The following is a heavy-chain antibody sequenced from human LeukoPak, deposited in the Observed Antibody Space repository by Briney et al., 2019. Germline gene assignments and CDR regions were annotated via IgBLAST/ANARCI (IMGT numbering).Heavy chain of an antibody. V-gene: IGHV3-23*01. CDR2: FGGGGATT. CDR3: AKDRGWFGGSLANFDI. Sequence: GGSLRLSCAASGFIFSNYAMSWLRQAPGKGLEWVSAFGGGGATTYYADSVKGRFTISRDNSKNTLYLQMNSLRAEDTAVYYCAKDRGWFGGSLANFDIWGQGTLVTVSS. CDR1: GFIFSNYA. J-gene: IGHJ4*02. D-gene: IGHD3-10*01.